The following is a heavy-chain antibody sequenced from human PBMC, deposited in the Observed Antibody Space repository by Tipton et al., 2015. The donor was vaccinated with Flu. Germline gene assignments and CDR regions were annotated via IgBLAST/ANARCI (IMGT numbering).Heavy chain of an antibody. Sequence: SLRLSCAASGFTFSSYWMSWVRQAPGKGLEWVANIKQDGSEKYYVDSVKGRFTISRDNAKNSLYLQMNSLRAEDTAVYYCAREGHYGDFFFDYWGQGTLVTVSS. V-gene: IGHV3-7*01. CDR3: AREGHYGDFFFDY. D-gene: IGHD4-17*01. CDR1: GFTFSSYW. CDR2: IKQDGSEK. J-gene: IGHJ4*02.